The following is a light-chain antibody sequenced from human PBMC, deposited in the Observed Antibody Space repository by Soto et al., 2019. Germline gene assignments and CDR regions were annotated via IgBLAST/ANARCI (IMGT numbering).Light chain of an antibody. Sequence: ELVLTQSPGTLSLSPGERATLSCRASQSVSSSSLAWYQQKRGQAPRLLIHGASHRATGIPDRFSGSGSGTDFTLTISRLEPEDFAVYYCQQYGGSPRTFGQGTKVEVQ. J-gene: IGKJ1*01. V-gene: IGKV3-20*01. CDR2: GAS. CDR1: QSVSSSS. CDR3: QQYGGSPRT.